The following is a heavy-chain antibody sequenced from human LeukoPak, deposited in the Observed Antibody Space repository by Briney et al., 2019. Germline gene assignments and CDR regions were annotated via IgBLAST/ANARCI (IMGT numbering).Heavy chain of an antibody. V-gene: IGHV3-11*04. J-gene: IGHJ4*02. CDR1: GFTFSDYY. D-gene: IGHD1-26*01. CDR2: ISSSGSTI. CDR3: ARDIPRGSTHLDY. Sequence: GGSLRLSCAASGFTFSDYYMSWIRQAPGKGLEWVSYISSSGSTIYYADSVKGRFTISRDNAGNSLYLQMNILRVEDTAVYYCARDIPRGSTHLDYWGQGTLVTVSA.